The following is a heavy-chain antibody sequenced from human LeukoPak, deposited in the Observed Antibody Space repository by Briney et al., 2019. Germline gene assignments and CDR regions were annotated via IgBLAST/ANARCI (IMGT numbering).Heavy chain of an antibody. J-gene: IGHJ4*02. D-gene: IGHD3-22*01. V-gene: IGHV3-33*01. Sequence: GGSLRLSCAASGFTFSSYGMHWVRQAPGKGLEWVAVIWYDGTNKYYADSVKGRFTISRDNSKNTLFLQMNSLRAEDTAVYYCARAAYDSSVYLTLWGQGTLVTVSS. CDR2: IWYDGTNK. CDR3: ARAAYDSSVYLTL. CDR1: GFTFSSYG.